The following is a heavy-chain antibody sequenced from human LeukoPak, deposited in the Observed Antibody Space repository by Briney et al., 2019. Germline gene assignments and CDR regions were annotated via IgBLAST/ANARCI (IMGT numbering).Heavy chain of an antibody. CDR3: ARFPTVTTMGY. CDR1: GFSFSTYG. V-gene: IGHV3-48*03. CDR2: ISSSGTTK. Sequence: PGGSLRLSCAASGFSFSTYGVNWVRQAPGKGLEWVSYISSSGTTKYYADSVKGRFTVSRDNAKKSLYLQMNSLRAEDTAVYFCARFPTVTTMGYWGQGTLVTVSS. J-gene: IGHJ4*02. D-gene: IGHD4-17*01.